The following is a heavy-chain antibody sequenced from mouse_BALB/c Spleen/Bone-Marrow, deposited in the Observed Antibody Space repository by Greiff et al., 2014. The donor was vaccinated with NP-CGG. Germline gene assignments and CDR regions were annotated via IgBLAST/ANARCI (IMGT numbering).Heavy chain of an antibody. J-gene: IGHJ4*01. D-gene: IGHD1-1*01. CDR2: INPYNGGT. V-gene: IGHV1-18*01. CDR1: GYSLTGYT. CDR3: ARGAYYGYAMDY. Sequence: VQLKESGPELAKPGASMKISCKASGYSLTGYTMNWGKQSHGKNLEWIGLINPYNGGTSYNQKFKGKATLTVDKSSSTAYMELLSLTSEDSAVYYCARGAYYGYAMDYWGQGTSVTVSS.